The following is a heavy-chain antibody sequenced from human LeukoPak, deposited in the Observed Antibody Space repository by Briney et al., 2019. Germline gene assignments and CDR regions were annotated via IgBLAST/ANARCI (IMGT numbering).Heavy chain of an antibody. D-gene: IGHD2-15*01. J-gene: IGHJ6*02. Sequence: SVKVSCKASGGTFISYAISWVRQAPGQGLEWMGGITPIFGTANYAQKFQGRVTITADESTSTAYMELSSLRSEDTAVYYCASRLPAPHCSGGSCYFQDYYYYGMDVWGQGTTVTVSS. V-gene: IGHV1-69*13. CDR2: ITPIFGTA. CDR1: GGTFISYA. CDR3: ASRLPAPHCSGGSCYFQDYYYYGMDV.